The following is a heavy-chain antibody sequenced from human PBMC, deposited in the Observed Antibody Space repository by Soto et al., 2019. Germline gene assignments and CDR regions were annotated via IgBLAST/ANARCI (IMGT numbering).Heavy chain of an antibody. CDR1: GFTFSSYA. V-gene: IGHV3-23*01. Sequence: GGSLRLSCAASGFTFSSYAMSWVRQAPGKGLEWVSAISGSGGSTYYADSVKGRFTISRDNSKNTLYLQMNSLRAEDTAVYYCAKDLIHDFWSGQPRGWFDPWGQGTLVTVSS. CDR3: AKDLIHDFWSGQPRGWFDP. J-gene: IGHJ5*02. D-gene: IGHD3-3*01. CDR2: ISGSGGST.